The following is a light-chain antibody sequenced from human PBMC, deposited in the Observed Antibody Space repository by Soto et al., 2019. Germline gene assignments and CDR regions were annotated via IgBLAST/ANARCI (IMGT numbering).Light chain of an antibody. CDR2: DAS. CDR1: QSVRSN. CDR3: QQYYSSWT. V-gene: IGKV3-15*01. J-gene: IGKJ1*01. Sequence: IVMTQSPAILSVSPGERATLSCRASQSVRSNLAWYQQKPGQAPRLLIYDASTRAAGIPARFSGSGSGTEFTLTISSLQSEDSAVYYCQQYYSSWTFGQGTKVEIK.